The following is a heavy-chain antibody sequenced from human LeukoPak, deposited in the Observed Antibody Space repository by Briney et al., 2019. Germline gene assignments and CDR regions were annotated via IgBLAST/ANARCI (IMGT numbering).Heavy chain of an antibody. Sequence: SVKVSCKASGGTFSRYAIRWVRQAPGQGLEWMGGIIPMFGIANYAQKFQGRVTITADKSTSTAYMELSSLRSEDTAVYYCARDRPYTGGWRGFDYWGQGTLVTVSS. CDR3: ARDRPYTGGWRGFDY. V-gene: IGHV1-69*10. J-gene: IGHJ4*02. CDR2: IIPMFGIA. CDR1: GGTFSRYA. D-gene: IGHD6-19*01.